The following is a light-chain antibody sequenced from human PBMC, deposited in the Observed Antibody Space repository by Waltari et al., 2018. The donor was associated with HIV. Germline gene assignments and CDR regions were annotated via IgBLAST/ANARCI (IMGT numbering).Light chain of an antibody. CDR2: KNN. CDR1: NSNIGNDF. V-gene: IGLV1-47*01. CDR3: AGWDGSLTGWM. Sequence: QSVLTQPPSASGTPGQRVTISCSGSNSNIGNDFVYWYQQVPGAAPKLLIYKNNQRPSGVPDRISASKSGTSASLAISGLRSEDEADYYCAGWDGSLTGWMFGGGTKLSVL. J-gene: IGLJ3*02.